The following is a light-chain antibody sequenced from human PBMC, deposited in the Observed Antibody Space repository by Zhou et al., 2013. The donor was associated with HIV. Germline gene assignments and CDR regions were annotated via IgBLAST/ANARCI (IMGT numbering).Light chain of an antibody. V-gene: IGKV1-33*01. CDR3: QQYDAYSRT. J-gene: IGKJ1*01. Sequence: DIQMTQSPSSLSASVGDRVTITCQASQDINNFLHWYQQKPGKAPKVLIYDASNLETGVPSRFSGNGSGTEFTLTISSLQPEDFASYYCQQYDAYSRTFGPGTKVEIK. CDR2: DAS. CDR1: QDINNF.